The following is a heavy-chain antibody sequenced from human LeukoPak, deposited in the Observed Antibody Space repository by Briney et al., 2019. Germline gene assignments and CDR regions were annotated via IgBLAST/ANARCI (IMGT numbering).Heavy chain of an antibody. CDR3: ARDPFFYYYYYGMDV. CDR1: GGSISSSSYY. V-gene: IGHV4-39*02. CDR2: IYYSGST. J-gene: IGHJ6*02. D-gene: IGHD3-3*01. Sequence: SETLSLTCTVSGGSISSSSYYWGWIRQPPGKGLEWIGSIYYSGSTYYNPSLKSRVTISVDTSKNQFSLKLSSVTAADTAVYYCARDPFFYYYYYGMDVWGQGTTVTVSS.